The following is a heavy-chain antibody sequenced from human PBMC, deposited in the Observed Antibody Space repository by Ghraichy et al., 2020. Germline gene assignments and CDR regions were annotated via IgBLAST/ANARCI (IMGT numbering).Heavy chain of an antibody. CDR1: GFTFSSYS. V-gene: IGHV3-21*01. Sequence: GGSLRLSCAASGFTFSSYSMNWVRQAPGKGLEWVSSISSSSSYIYYADSVKGRFTISRDNAKNSLYLQMNSLRAEDTAVYYCASPTHYDYIWGSYGHWGQGTLVTVSS. J-gene: IGHJ4*02. D-gene: IGHD3-16*01. CDR3: ASPTHYDYIWGSYGH. CDR2: ISSSSSYI.